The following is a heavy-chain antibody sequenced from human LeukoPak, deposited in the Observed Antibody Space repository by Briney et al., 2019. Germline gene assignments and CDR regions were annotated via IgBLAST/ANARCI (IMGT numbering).Heavy chain of an antibody. D-gene: IGHD3-10*01. V-gene: IGHV3-23*01. CDR3: AKFTRTLVRGALVN. J-gene: IGHJ4*02. Sequence: GGSLRLSCAASGFTFSTYAMSWVRQAPGKGLEWVSAIGGSGGSTYYADSVKGRFTTSRDDSKNTLYLQMNSLRAEDTAIYYCAKFTRTLVRGALVNWGQGTLVTVSS. CDR2: IGGSGGST. CDR1: GFTFSTYA.